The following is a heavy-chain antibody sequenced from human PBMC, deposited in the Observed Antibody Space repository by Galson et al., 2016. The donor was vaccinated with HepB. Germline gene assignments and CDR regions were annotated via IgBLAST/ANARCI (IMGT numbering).Heavy chain of an antibody. J-gene: IGHJ6*04. CDR2: IWYDGSNK. CDR1: GFTFSSYG. Sequence: SLRLSCAASGFTFSSYGMHWVRQAPGKGLDWVAVIWYDGSNKYYADFVKGRFTISRDNTKNTLYLQMNSLRAEDTAVYYGAKNGCEYGMDVWGKGTTVTVSS. V-gene: IGHV3-33*06. CDR3: AKNGCEYGMDV. D-gene: IGHD2-8*01.